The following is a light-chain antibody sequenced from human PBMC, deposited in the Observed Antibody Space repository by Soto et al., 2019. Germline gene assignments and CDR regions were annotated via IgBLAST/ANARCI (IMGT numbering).Light chain of an antibody. CDR3: QQYNNDLT. CDR1: QSVSSN. V-gene: IGKV3-15*01. CDR2: GAS. J-gene: IGKJ5*01. Sequence: EIVMTQSPATLSVSPGERATLSCRVSQSVSSNLAWYQQKPGQAPRLLIYGASTRATGIPARFSGSGSGTEFTLTISSLQSEDFAVYYCQQYNNDLTFGQGTRLEIK.